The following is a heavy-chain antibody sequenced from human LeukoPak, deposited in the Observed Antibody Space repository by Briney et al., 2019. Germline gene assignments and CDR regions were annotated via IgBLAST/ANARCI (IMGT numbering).Heavy chain of an antibody. CDR3: AKDEVGGHFEY. CDR2: ISWNSGRI. J-gene: IGHJ4*02. Sequence: PGGSLRLSCAASGFTFDDYAMHWVRQAPGKGLEWVSGISWNSGRIGYADSVKGRFTISRDNAKNSLYLQMNSLRAEDTAVYYCAKDEVGGHFEYWGQGTLVTVSS. CDR1: GFTFDDYA. V-gene: IGHV3-9*01. D-gene: IGHD1-26*01.